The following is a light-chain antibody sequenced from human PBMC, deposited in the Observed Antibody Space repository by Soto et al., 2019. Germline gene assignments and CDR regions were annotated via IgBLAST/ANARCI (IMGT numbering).Light chain of an antibody. CDR3: QQYNNWPPDLT. V-gene: IGKV3-15*01. J-gene: IGKJ3*01. CDR1: QSVSSN. CDR2: GAS. Sequence: EIVMTQSPATLSVSPGERATLSCRASQSVSSNLAWYQQKPDQAPRLLIYGASTRATGIPARFSGSGSGTEFTLTIRSLQSEDFAVYYCQQYNNWPPDLTFGPGTKVDI.